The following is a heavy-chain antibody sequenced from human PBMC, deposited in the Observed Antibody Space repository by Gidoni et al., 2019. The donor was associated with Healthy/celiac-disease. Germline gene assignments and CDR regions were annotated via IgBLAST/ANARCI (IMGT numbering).Heavy chain of an antibody. V-gene: IGHV3-30*18. Sequence: GFTFSSYGMHWVRQAPGKGLEWVAVISYDGSNKYYADSVKGRFTISRDNSKNTLYLQMNSLRAEDTAVYYCAKVRYYGRGGYYYYGMDVWGQGTTVTVSS. CDR3: AKVRYYGRGGYYYYGMDV. CDR2: ISYDGSNK. J-gene: IGHJ6*02. D-gene: IGHD3-10*01. CDR1: GFTFSSYG.